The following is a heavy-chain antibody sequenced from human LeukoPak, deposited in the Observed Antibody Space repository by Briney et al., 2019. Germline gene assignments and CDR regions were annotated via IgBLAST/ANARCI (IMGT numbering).Heavy chain of an antibody. CDR1: GYTFTGYY. CDR2: INPNSGGT. D-gene: IGHD1-26*01. V-gene: IGHV1-2*04. Sequence: ASVKVSCKASGYTFTGYYMHWVRQAPGQGLEWMGWINPNSGGTNYAQKFQGWVTMTRDTSISTAYMELSRLRSDDTAVYYCAREKVDKYYYCGMDVWGQGTTVTVSS. J-gene: IGHJ6*02. CDR3: AREKVDKYYYCGMDV.